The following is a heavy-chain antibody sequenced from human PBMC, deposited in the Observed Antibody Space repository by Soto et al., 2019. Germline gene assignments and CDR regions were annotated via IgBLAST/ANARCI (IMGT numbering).Heavy chain of an antibody. D-gene: IGHD3-3*01. CDR3: AGYRNKSDCPGEQYFGFGD. J-gene: IGHJ6*01. Sequence: PSETLSLTCNVSGGSIYTYYWSWIRQSPGKGLEWIGYISGGGSTNYNPSLSSRLTISVDTSKKQVSLKLTSVSAADTATYFCAGYRNKSDCPGEQYFGFGDWGHWTT. V-gene: IGHV4-59*01. CDR1: GGSIYTYY. CDR2: ISGGGST.